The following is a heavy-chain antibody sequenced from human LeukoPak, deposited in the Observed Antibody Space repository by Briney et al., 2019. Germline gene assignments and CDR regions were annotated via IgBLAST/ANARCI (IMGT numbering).Heavy chain of an antibody. CDR1: GYTFTGYY. V-gene: IGHV1-2*02. CDR3: ARKLGHCSSTSCYGVNWFDP. D-gene: IGHD2-2*03. J-gene: IGHJ5*02. CDR2: INPNSGGT. Sequence: ASVKVSCKASGYTFTGYYMHWVRQAPGQGLEWMGWINPNSGGTNYAQKFQGRVTMTRDTSISKAYMELSRLRSDDTAVYYCARKLGHCSSTSCYGVNWFDPWGQGTLVTVSS.